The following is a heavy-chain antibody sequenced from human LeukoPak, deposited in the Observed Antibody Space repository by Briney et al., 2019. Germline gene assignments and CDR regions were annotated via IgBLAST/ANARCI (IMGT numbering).Heavy chain of an antibody. CDR2: LSYDGSNK. CDR1: GFTFSSYG. Sequence: GGSLRLSCAASGFTFSSYGMHCVRQAPGKGLECVAVLSYDGSNKYYADSVKGRFTISRDNSKNTLYLQVNSLRAEDTAVYYSAKVAGEYSAYDIPDYWGQGTLVTVSS. CDR3: AKVAGEYSAYDIPDY. D-gene: IGHD5-12*01. J-gene: IGHJ4*02. V-gene: IGHV3-30*18.